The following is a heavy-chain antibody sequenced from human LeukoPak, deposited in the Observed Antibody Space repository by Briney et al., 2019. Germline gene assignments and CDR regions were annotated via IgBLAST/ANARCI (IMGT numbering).Heavy chain of an antibody. CDR1: GFTFNNYG. J-gene: IGHJ4*02. CDR3: ARVLGLVTGPSDC. D-gene: IGHD2-21*02. V-gene: IGHV3-21*01. Sequence: GGSLRLSCVASGFTFNNYGINWVRQAPGKGPEWVSSISSSRGFIYYADSVKGRFTISRDNAKNSVYLQMNSLRAEDTAVYYCARVLGLVTGPSDCWGQGTLVTVSS. CDR2: ISSSRGFI.